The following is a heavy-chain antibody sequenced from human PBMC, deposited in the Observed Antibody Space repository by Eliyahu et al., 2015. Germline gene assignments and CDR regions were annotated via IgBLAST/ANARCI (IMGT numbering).Heavy chain of an antibody. Sequence: PSETLSLTCTVSGGSISSSSYHWGWIRQPPGKGLEWIGRIYYSGSTXYNPSLXSRVTISVDTSKXQFSLKLSSVTAAXTAVYYXAPIVRGSGSYQVDYWGQGTLVTVSS. CDR2: IYYSGST. CDR1: GGSISSSSYH. J-gene: IGHJ4*02. D-gene: IGHD3-10*01. CDR3: APIVRGSGSYQVDY. V-gene: IGHV4-39*01.